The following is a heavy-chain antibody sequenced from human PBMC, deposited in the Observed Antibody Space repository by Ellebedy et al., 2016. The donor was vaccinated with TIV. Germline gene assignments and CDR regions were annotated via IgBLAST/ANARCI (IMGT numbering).Heavy chain of an antibody. CDR3: ATVQEGGARLRGVNRIDY. V-gene: IGHV1-18*01. CDR2: ISPPTGHT. CDR1: GDTLSRYP. J-gene: IGHJ4*02. Sequence: AASVTVSCKASGDTLSRYPISWVRQAPGQGLEWMGWISPPTGHTNLVEKFKGRVTMTTDASTTTAYMELRNLTSDDTAMYYCATVQEGGARLRGVNRIDYWGQGTLVTVSS. D-gene: IGHD3-10*01.